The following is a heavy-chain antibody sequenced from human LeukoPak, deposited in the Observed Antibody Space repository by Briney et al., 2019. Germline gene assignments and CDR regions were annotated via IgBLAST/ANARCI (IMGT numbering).Heavy chain of an antibody. CDR3: ARDGGCSSTSCYESLYYYYGMDV. D-gene: IGHD2-2*01. CDR1: GYTFTSYS. V-gene: IGHV1-18*01. J-gene: IGHJ6*02. Sequence: GASVKVSCKASGYTFTSYSISWVRQAPGQGLEWTGWISAYNGNTNYAQKLQGRVTMTTDTSTSTAYMELRSLRSDDTAVYYCARDGGCSSTSCYESLYYYYGMDVWGQGTTVTVSS. CDR2: ISAYNGNT.